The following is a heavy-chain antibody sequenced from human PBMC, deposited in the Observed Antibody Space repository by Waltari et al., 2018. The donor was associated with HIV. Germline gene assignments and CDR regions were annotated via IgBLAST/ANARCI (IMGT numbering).Heavy chain of an antibody. Sequence: EVQLVAFGGGLVQTGGSLRVSCTTPGLTVNNFSMCWVRKAPGKGLEWVSVISGSGGTTYYADSVKGRFTVSRDNVKNTVYLQMNSLRAGDTAIYYCAKAVMETAVSSPVDCWGQGALVTVSS. J-gene: IGHJ4*02. CDR2: ISGSGGTT. CDR1: GLTVNNFS. D-gene: IGHD5-18*01. V-gene: IGHV3-23*04. CDR3: AKAVMETAVSSPVDC.